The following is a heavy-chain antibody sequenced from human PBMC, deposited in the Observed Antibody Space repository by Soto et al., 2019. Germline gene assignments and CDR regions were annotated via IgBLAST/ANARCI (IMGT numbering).Heavy chain of an antibody. CDR1: GFSLSSYG. CDR3: ARALGRGSGYYDVLISYYGLEV. CDR2: IWNDGTKT. Sequence: QVQLVESGGGVVQPGRSLELSCTASGFSLSSYGMQWVRQAPGKGLEWVAVIWNDGTKTYHADSVKGRFTVYRDNSKKRLLCKWTTLGVEATAGYYCARALGRGSGYYDVLISYYGLEVWGPGTTVTVSS. D-gene: IGHD3-9*01. V-gene: IGHV3-33*01. J-gene: IGHJ6*02.